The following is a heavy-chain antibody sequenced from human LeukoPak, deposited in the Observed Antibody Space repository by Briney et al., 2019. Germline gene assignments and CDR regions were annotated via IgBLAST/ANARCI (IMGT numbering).Heavy chain of an antibody. CDR3: ARVANYYDSSGPGY. V-gene: IGHV3-11*01. J-gene: IGHJ4*02. D-gene: IGHD3-22*01. Sequence: GGSLRLSCAASGFTFSDYYMTWIRQARGKGLEWVSYISGSGSTIYYADSVKGRFTISRDNAKNSLYLQMNSLRAEDTAVYYCARVANYYDSSGPGYWGQGTLVTVSS. CDR2: ISGSGSTI. CDR1: GFTFSDYY.